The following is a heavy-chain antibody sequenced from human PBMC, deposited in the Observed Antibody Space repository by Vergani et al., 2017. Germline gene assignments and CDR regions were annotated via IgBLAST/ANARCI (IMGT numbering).Heavy chain of an antibody. V-gene: IGHV3-23*03. CDR1: GFTFSSYA. J-gene: IGHJ6*03. CDR2: IYSGGSST. D-gene: IGHD2-2*01. Sequence: EVQLLESGGGLVQPGGSLRLSCAASGFTFSSYAMSWVRQAPGKGLEWVSVIYSGGSSTYYADSVKGRFTISRDNSKNTLYLQMNSLRAEDTAVYYCAKTEGHCSSTSCWTYYYYYMDVWGKGTTVTVSS. CDR3: AKTEGHCSSTSCWTYYYYYMDV.